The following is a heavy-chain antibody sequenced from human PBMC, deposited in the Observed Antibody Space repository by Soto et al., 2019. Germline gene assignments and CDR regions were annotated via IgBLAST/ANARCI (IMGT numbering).Heavy chain of an antibody. D-gene: IGHD2-15*01. Sequence: QVQLVESGGGVVQPGRSLRLSCAASGFTFSDFGMHWVRQAPGKGLEWVAGIWYDGSNKYYADSVKGRFTISRDNSKNTLYLQMNSLRAEDTAVYYCAREVAGFGGSCYVYWGQGTLVTVS. CDR2: IWYDGSNK. CDR1: GFTFSDFG. V-gene: IGHV3-33*01. CDR3: AREVAGFGGSCYVY. J-gene: IGHJ4*02.